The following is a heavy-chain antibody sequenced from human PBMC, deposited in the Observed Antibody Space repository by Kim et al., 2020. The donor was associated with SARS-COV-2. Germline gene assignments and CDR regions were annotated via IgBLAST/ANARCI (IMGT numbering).Heavy chain of an antibody. V-gene: IGHV3-30-3*01. J-gene: IGHJ6*02. Sequence: GGSLRLSCAASGFTFSTYAMHWVRQAPGKGLEWEAVISYDESNTYYADSVKGRFTISRDNSKYTLYLQMNSLRAEDTAVYYCARDLSGLTTLNYYYAMDVWGQGTTVTVSS. CDR2: ISYDESNT. CDR1: GFTFSTYA. D-gene: IGHD5-12*01. CDR3: ARDLSGLTTLNYYYAMDV.